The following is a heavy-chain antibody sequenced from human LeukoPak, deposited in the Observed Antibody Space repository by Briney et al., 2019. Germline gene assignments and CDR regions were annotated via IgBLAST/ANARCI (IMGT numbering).Heavy chain of an antibody. D-gene: IGHD3-22*01. Sequence: GGSLRLSCAASGFTFGSYSMNWVRQAPGKGLEWVSFISSLSGTREYADSVKGRFTTSRDNAKNSLYLQMNSLRAEDTAVYYCARDRSMIVVTQDRDAFDIWGQGTMVTVSS. CDR3: ARDRSMIVVTQDRDAFDI. CDR2: ISSLSGTR. CDR1: GFTFGSYS. V-gene: IGHV3-48*01. J-gene: IGHJ3*02.